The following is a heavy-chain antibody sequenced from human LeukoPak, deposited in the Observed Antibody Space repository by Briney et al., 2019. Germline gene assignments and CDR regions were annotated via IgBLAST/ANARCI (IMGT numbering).Heavy chain of an antibody. Sequence: GGSLRLSCAASGFTFGGFSMSWVRQSPTKGLEWVANIKQDGSERYYVDSVKGRFTIARDNAKNSLSLQMNNLRVEDTALYYCARAGSHWHYVYWGQGTVVTVSS. CDR1: GFTFGGFS. CDR3: ARAGSHWHYVY. J-gene: IGHJ4*02. V-gene: IGHV3-7*01. CDR2: IKQDGSER. D-gene: IGHD3-10*01.